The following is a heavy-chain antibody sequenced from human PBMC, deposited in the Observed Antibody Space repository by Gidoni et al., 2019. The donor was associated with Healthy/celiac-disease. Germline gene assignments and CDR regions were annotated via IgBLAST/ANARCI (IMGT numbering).Heavy chain of an antibody. V-gene: IGHV3-30-3*01. Sequence: QVQLVESGGGVVQPGRSLRLSCAASGFTFSSYAMHWVRQAPGKGLEWVAVISYDGSNKYYADSVKGRFTISRDNSKNTLYLQMNSLRAEDTAVYYCARDGAVAWDYWGQGTLVTVSS. CDR2: ISYDGSNK. J-gene: IGHJ4*02. D-gene: IGHD6-19*01. CDR3: ARDGAVAWDY. CDR1: GFTFSSYA.